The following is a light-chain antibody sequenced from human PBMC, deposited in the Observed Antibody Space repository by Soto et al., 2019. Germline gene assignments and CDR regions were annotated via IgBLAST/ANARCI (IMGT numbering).Light chain of an antibody. CDR2: GAS. CDR3: QQYNNWPIT. Sequence: EIVMTQSPSTLSVSPGERATLSCRASQSVSGNLTWYQQKPGQAPRLLIYGASTRATGIPARFSGSGSGTEFTLTISSLQSEDFAVYYCQQYNNWPITFGQGTRLEIK. J-gene: IGKJ5*01. CDR1: QSVSGN. V-gene: IGKV3-15*01.